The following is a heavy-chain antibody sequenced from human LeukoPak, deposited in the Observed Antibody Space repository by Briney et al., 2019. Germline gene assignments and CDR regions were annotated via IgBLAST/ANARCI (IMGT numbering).Heavy chain of an antibody. D-gene: IGHD3-10*01. CDR2: IYPGDSDT. Sequence: GESLKISCKGSGYSFTSYWIGWVRQMPGKVLEWMGIIYPGDSDTRYSPSFQGQVTISADKSISTAYLQWSSLKASDTAMYYCARTYYYGSGSYYNYFDYWGQGTLVTVSS. V-gene: IGHV5-51*01. CDR3: ARTYYYGSGSYYNYFDY. J-gene: IGHJ4*02. CDR1: GYSFTSYW.